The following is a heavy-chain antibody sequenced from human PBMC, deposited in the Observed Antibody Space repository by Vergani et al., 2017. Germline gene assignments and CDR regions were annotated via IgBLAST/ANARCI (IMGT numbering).Heavy chain of an antibody. CDR3: VRGSCLGGSCYMLLLYY. Sequence: QVQLQESGPGLVKTSQTLSLTCTVSGGSINSHNYYWSWIRQPAGKGLEWIGRNHTSGRTNYNPSLKIRVTMSEDTSKNQFSLNLTSVTAADTAVYFCVRGSCLGGSCYMLLLYYCGQGIVVTVSS. D-gene: IGHD2-15*01. CDR2: NHTSGRT. CDR1: GGSINSHNYY. V-gene: IGHV4-61*02. J-gene: IGHJ4*02.